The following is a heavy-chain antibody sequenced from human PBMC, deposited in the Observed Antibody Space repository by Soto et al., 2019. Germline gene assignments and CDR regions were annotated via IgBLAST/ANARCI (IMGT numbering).Heavy chain of an antibody. CDR1: GYTFTGFY. CDR3: ASHRRGSALDY. Sequence: ASVKVSCKASGYTFTGFYMHWVQQAPGQGLEWMGWINPNSGGTNYAQKFQGRVTMTRDTSINTAYLELSSLKSDDTAVYYCASHRRGSALDYWGQGTQVTVSS. V-gene: IGHV1-2*02. CDR2: INPNSGGT. D-gene: IGHD3-16*01. J-gene: IGHJ4*02.